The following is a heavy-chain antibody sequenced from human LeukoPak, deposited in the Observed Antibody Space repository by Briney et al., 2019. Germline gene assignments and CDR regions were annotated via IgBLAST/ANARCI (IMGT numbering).Heavy chain of an antibody. CDR3: ARGTHWNYGLVGIDYYFDY. CDR1: GFTFGDFP. V-gene: IGHV3-7*01. D-gene: IGHD1-7*01. J-gene: IGHJ4*02. Sequence: PGGSLRLSCTPSGFTFGDFPMTWVRQAPGKGLEWVAHIKQDGSEKYYVDSVKGRFTISRDNAKNSLYLQMNSLRAEDTAVYYCARGTHWNYGLVGIDYYFDYWGQGTLVTVSS. CDR2: IKQDGSEK.